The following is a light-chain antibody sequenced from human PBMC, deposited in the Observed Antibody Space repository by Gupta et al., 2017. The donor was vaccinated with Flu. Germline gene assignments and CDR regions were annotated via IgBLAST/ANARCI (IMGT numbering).Light chain of an antibody. CDR2: SNN. CDR1: SSDIGSNT. Sequence: SVLTQPPSASGTPGQRVTISCSGSSSDIGSNTVTWYQQLPGTAPKLLIYSNNQRRSGVPDRFSGSKFGTSASLAISGLQAEDEGDYYCAPGDHSRNGCVFGTGTKVTVL. J-gene: IGLJ1*01. CDR3: APGDHSRNGCV. V-gene: IGLV1-44*01.